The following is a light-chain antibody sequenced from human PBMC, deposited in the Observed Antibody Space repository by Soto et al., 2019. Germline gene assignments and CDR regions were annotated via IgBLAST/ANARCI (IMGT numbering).Light chain of an antibody. Sequence: DIQMTQSPSTLSASIGDRFTITCRSSQNINNWLAWYQQKPGKAPKLLIYKASSLESGVPSRFSGSGSGTKFTLTISSLQPEDFATYYCQQLNSYPITFGQGTRLEIK. J-gene: IGKJ5*01. CDR3: QQLNSYPIT. V-gene: IGKV1-5*03. CDR1: QNINNW. CDR2: KAS.